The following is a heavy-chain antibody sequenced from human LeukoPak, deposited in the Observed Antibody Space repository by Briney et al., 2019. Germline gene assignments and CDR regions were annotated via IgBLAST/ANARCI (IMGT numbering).Heavy chain of an antibody. Sequence: GGSLRLSCAASGLTFSSYEMNWVRQAPGKGLEWVSYIISSGSAIYYADSVKGRFTISRDNAKNSLYLQMNSLRAEDTAVYYCAREGWNDDLDYWGQGTLVTVSS. J-gene: IGHJ4*02. CDR1: GLTFSSYE. D-gene: IGHD1-1*01. CDR3: AREGWNDDLDY. CDR2: IISSGSAI. V-gene: IGHV3-48*03.